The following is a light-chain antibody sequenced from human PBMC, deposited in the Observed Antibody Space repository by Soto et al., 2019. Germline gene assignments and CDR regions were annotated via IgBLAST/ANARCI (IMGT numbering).Light chain of an antibody. CDR1: RSDIGDSNF. CDR2: EVN. CDR3: CSYEGSFPHV. V-gene: IGLV2-14*01. Sequence: QSALTQPASVSGSPGQSVTISCTGPRSDIGDSNFISWYQHSPGKAPRLLIYEVNNRPSGVSKRFSGSKAGNTASLTISGLLDDDEADYFCCSYEGSFPHVFESGTKL. J-gene: IGLJ1*01.